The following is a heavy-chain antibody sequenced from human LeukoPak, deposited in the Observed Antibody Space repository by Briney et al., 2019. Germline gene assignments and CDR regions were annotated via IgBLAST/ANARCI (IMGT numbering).Heavy chain of an antibody. Sequence: PGGSLRPSCAASGFTFSDSAVSWVRHSPGEGLKWVSSISNTGGRTYYADSVKGRFTITRDNSRNTVDLQMNSLRAGDTAKYYCAKGGQDFDFWRFDLWGQGTLVIVSS. D-gene: IGHD3-3*01. V-gene: IGHV3-23*01. J-gene: IGHJ5*02. CDR2: ISNTGGRT. CDR1: GFTFSDSA. CDR3: AKGGQDFDFWRFDL.